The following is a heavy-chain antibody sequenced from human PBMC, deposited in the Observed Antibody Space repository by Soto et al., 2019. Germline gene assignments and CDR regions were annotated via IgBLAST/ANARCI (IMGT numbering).Heavy chain of an antibody. CDR2: IYYSGST. D-gene: IGHD3-10*01. Sequence: PSETLSLTCTVSGGSISSYYWSWIRQPPGKGLEWIGYIYYSGSTNYNPSLKSRVTISVDTSKNQFSLKLSSVTAADTAVYYCARGSITMVRGKDYYFDYWGQGTLVTVPQ. CDR3: ARGSITMVRGKDYYFDY. CDR1: GGSISSYY. V-gene: IGHV4-59*01. J-gene: IGHJ4*02.